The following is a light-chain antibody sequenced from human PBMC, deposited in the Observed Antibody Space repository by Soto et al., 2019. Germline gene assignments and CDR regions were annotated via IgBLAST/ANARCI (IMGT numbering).Light chain of an antibody. J-gene: IGKJ3*01. Sequence: DIQMTQSPSSVSASVGDRVTITCRASQGIRNWLAWYQQKPGKAPKLLIYHASSLKSGVPSRFSGSGFGTDFTLTISSLRPEDFATYYCQQSGSFPRTFGPGTTVDIK. CDR3: QQSGSFPRT. CDR2: HAS. V-gene: IGKV1D-12*01. CDR1: QGIRNW.